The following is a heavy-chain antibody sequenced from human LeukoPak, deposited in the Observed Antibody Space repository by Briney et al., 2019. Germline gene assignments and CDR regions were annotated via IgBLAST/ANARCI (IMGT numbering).Heavy chain of an antibody. CDR1: GYTFTSYD. D-gene: IGHD2-2*01. CDR3: ARGRDIVVVPAATLYYYYYMDV. Sequence: ASVKVSCKASGYTFTSYDINWVRQATGQGLEWMGLMNPNSGNTGYAQKFQGRVTMTRNTSISTAYMELSSLRSEDTAVYYCARGRDIVVVPAATLYYYYYMDVSGKGTTVTVSS. CDR2: MNPNSGNT. J-gene: IGHJ6*03. V-gene: IGHV1-8*01.